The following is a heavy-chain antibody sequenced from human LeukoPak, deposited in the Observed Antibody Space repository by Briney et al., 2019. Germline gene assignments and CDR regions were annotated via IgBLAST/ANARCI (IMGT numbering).Heavy chain of an antibody. CDR1: GGSISSYY. CDR2: IYYSGST. Sequence: SETLSLTCTVSGGSISSYYWSWIRQPPGKGLEWIGHIYYSGSTNYNPSLKSRVTISVDTSKKQFSLKVTSVTAADTAVYYCARFGYSYGSVFDYWGQGTLVTVSS. V-gene: IGHV4-59*08. CDR3: ARFGYSYGSVFDY. D-gene: IGHD5-18*01. J-gene: IGHJ4*02.